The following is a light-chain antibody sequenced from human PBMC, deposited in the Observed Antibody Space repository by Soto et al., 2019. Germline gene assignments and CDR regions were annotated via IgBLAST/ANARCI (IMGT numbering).Light chain of an antibody. CDR1: QRISTS. CDR2: ATS. Sequence: DIQITQSPSSLSASVGDRVSITCRASQRISTSLNWYQQKLGKAPKLLIYATSSLQSGVPSRFSGSGSGTDFTLAISNLQPEDCGVYYCQQSYSSLRTFGQGTKVDIK. J-gene: IGKJ1*01. V-gene: IGKV1-39*01. CDR3: QQSYSSLRT.